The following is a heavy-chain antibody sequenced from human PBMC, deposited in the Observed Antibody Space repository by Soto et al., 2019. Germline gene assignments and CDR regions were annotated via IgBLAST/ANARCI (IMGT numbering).Heavy chain of an antibody. Sequence: SETLSLTCTVSGGSISSGGYYWSWIRQHPGKGLEWIGYIYYSGSTYYNPSLKSRVTISVDTSKNQFSLKLSSVTAADTAVYYCARGRDRGRPTVGIDYWGQGTLVTVSS. CDR1: GGSISSGGYY. CDR3: ARGRDRGRPTVGIDY. D-gene: IGHD1-26*01. V-gene: IGHV4-31*03. CDR2: IYYSGST. J-gene: IGHJ4*02.